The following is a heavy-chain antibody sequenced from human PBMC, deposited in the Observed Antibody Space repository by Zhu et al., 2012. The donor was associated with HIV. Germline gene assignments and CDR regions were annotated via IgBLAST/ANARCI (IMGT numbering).Heavy chain of an antibody. Sequence: QVQLQESAPGPVKPSETLSLTCTVSGGSLRSTSYYWGWIRQPPGKGLEWIGTIYYSGNTYYNPSLKSRVIMSVDTSNNQFSLRLSSVTAADTAMYYCARRNTHYIDKVGSFDIWGQGQWSPSLQ. CDR3: ARRNTHYIDKVGSFDI. D-gene: IGHD2-15*01. CDR2: IYYSGNT. J-gene: IGHJ3*02. CDR1: GGSLRSTSYY. V-gene: IGHV4-39*07.